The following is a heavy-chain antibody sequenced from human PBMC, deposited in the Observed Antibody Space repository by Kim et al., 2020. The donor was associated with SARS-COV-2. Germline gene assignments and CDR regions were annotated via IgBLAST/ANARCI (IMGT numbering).Heavy chain of an antibody. CDR1: GSTFTVYG. V-gene: IGHV1-18*01. J-gene: IGHJ4*02. Sequence: ASVKVSCKTSGSTFTVYGVDWVRQAPGQGLEWVGWITTYNGHTEYAQKYQGRVTVTTDSSARTAYMELRSLRSDDTAVYYFARRPPGTYHNDQWGQGTQVIVSS. CDR2: ITTYNGHT. CDR3: ARRPPGTYHNDQ. D-gene: IGHD3-10*01.